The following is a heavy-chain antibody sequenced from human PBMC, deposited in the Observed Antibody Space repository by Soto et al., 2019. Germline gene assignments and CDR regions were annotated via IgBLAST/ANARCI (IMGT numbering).Heavy chain of an antibody. CDR3: ARDRETYYYDSSGYLAGGAFDI. Sequence: QVQLVQSGAEVKKPGSSVKVSCKASGGTFSSYAISWVRQAPGQGLEWMGGIIPIFGTANYAQKFQCRVTITADESTSTAYMELSSLRSEDTAVYYCARDRETYYYDSSGYLAGGAFDIWGQGTMVTVSS. CDR2: IIPIFGTA. J-gene: IGHJ3*02. V-gene: IGHV1-69*01. CDR1: GGTFSSYA. D-gene: IGHD3-22*01.